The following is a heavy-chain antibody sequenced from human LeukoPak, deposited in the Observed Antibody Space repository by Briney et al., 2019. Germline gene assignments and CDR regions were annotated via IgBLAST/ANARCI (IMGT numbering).Heavy chain of an antibody. CDR2: ISWDGGTT. CDR3: AKDYTSGYSSSWYLDS. V-gene: IGHV3-43*01. Sequence: GGSLRLSCAASGFTFDDYTMHWVRQVPGKGLEWVSVISWDGGTTYYADSVRGRFTISRDNNKNSLYLQMKSLTTEDTALYYCAKDYTSGYSSSWYLDSWGQGTLVSVSS. D-gene: IGHD6-13*01. CDR1: GFTFDDYT. J-gene: IGHJ4*02.